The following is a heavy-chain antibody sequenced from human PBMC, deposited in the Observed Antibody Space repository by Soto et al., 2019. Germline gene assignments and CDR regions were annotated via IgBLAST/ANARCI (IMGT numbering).Heavy chain of an antibody. V-gene: IGHV3-48*01. Sequence: GSLRLSCAASRFTFSSYSINWVLPTPLNGLEGVSYISSSISGIYYADSVKGRFTISRDNAKNSMYLQMNSPRAEDTAVYYCARDTIWATVPYNEYWGQGTLVTVSS. D-gene: IGHD2-2*01. CDR3: ARDTIWATVPYNEY. J-gene: IGHJ4*02. CDR2: ISSSISGI. CDR1: RFTFSSYS.